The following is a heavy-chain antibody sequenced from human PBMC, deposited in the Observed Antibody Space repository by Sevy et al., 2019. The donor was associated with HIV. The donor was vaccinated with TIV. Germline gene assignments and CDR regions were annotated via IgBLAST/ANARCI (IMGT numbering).Heavy chain of an antibody. CDR1: GFNFSTYA. V-gene: IGHV3-30*09. D-gene: IGHD1-26*01. CDR3: ARDASGDAALPDY. CDR2: ISSDVIRK. Sequence: GGSLRLSCSVSGFNFSTYAMHWVRQAPGKGLEWVAVISSDVIRKYYGASVRGRFAISRDNSNNPLSLQMNSLRIEDTAVYYCARDASGDAALPDYWGQGTLVTVSS. J-gene: IGHJ4*02.